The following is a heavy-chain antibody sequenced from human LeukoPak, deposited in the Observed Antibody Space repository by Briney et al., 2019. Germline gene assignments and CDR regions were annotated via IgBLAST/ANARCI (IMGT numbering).Heavy chain of an antibody. CDR2: MSTSGSTI. D-gene: IGHD3-22*01. J-gene: IGHJ3*02. Sequence: GGSLRLSCAASGFTFSDYFMNWIRQTPGKGLEWISYMSTSGSTIYYADSVKGRFTISRDNAKNTLYLQMNSLRAEDTAVYYCARDYYDSSGYTDAFDIWGQGTMVTVSS. V-gene: IGHV3-11*04. CDR1: GFTFSDYF. CDR3: ARDYYDSSGYTDAFDI.